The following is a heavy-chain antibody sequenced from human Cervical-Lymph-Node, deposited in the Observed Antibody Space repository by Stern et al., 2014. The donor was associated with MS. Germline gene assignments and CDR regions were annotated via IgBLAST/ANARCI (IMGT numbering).Heavy chain of an antibody. D-gene: IGHD1-1*01. CDR3: VSHQNGTSGYFDH. CDR1: GYTFTNFG. CDR2: INTNTGDP. Sequence: QVQLVQSGSEVKKPGASVKVSCKGFGYTFTNFGMNWVRQAPGQGLEWMGWINTNTGDPTYAQAFTGRFVFSLDTSVNSAFLEISELKAADTAVYFCVSHQNGTSGYFDHWGQGSLVTVSS. J-gene: IGHJ4*02. V-gene: IGHV7-4-1*02.